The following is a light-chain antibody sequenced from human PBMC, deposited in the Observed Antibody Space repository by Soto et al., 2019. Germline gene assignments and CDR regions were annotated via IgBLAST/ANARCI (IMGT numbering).Light chain of an antibody. CDR3: QHYHKWAPFT. Sequence: EIVMTQSPDTLSVSPGERVSLSCRAIQSVFNNLALYQQKPGQAPRLLIYGASSRAIGIADRFSRSGSGTEFNLPISRRQSEDFGVYYCQHYHKWAPFTCGGGTVVDI. CDR1: QSVFNN. J-gene: IGKJ4*01. V-gene: IGKV3-15*01. CDR2: GAS.